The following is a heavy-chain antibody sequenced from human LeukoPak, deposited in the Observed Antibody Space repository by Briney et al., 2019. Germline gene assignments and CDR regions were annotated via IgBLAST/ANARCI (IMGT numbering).Heavy chain of an antibody. D-gene: IGHD1-26*01. Sequence: GGSLRLSCAASGFTFSSYAMHWVRQAPGKGLEWVAVISYDGSNKYYADSVKGRFTISRDNSKNTLYLQTNSLRAEDTAVYYCARDRGGSYFDYWGQGTLVTVSS. CDR2: ISYDGSNK. CDR1: GFTFSSYA. J-gene: IGHJ4*02. CDR3: ARDRGGSYFDY. V-gene: IGHV3-30-3*01.